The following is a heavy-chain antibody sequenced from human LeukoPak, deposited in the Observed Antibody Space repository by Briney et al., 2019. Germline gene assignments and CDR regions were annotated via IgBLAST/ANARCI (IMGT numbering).Heavy chain of an antibody. Sequence: SETLSLTCAVYGGSFSGYYWSWIRQPPGKGLEWIGEINHSGSTNYNPSLKSRVTISVDTSKNQFSLKLSSVTAADTAVYYCASQRITMVRGVIKRSGGYYYGMDVWGQGTTVTVSS. CDR2: INHSGST. CDR3: ASQRITMVRGVIKRSGGYYYGMDV. V-gene: IGHV4-34*01. CDR1: GGSFSGYY. D-gene: IGHD3-10*01. J-gene: IGHJ6*02.